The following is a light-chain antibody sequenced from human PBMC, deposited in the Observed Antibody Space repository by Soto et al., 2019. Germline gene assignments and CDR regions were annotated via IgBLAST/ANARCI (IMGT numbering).Light chain of an antibody. Sequence: DIQMTQSPSTLSASVGDRVTITCRASQSMNVWLAWFQQKPGKAPKVLIYDASSLQSGVPSRFSGSGSGTEFTLTIDGLQPDDVATYYCLRYDAFSQTFGQGTKVDIK. CDR2: DAS. J-gene: IGKJ1*01. CDR1: QSMNVW. V-gene: IGKV1-5*01. CDR3: LRYDAFSQT.